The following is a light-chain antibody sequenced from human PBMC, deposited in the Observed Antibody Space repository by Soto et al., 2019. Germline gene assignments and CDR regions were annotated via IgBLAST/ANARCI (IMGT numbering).Light chain of an antibody. V-gene: IGKV1-39*01. CDR3: QQSYSTPPT. J-gene: IGKJ1*01. Sequence: DIQMTQSPSSLSASVGDRVTITCRASQNISNFLNLYQQKPGKAPKLLIYAASSLQSGVPSRFSGSGSGTDFTRTISSLQPEDFATYYCQQSYSTPPTFGQGTKVEIK. CDR1: QNISNF. CDR2: AAS.